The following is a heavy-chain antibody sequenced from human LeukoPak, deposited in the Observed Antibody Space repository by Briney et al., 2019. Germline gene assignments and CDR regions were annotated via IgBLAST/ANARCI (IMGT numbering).Heavy chain of an antibody. CDR3: VREPGGSSPFDY. D-gene: IGHD1-26*01. CDR2: ISPNSGDT. V-gene: IGHV1-2*02. J-gene: IGHJ4*02. CDR1: GYTFTGYY. Sequence: GASVKVSCKASGYTFTGYYIHWVRQAPGQGLEWVGWISPNSGDTRYAQKFQGRVTMTRGTSINTAYMELSSLRPDDTALYYCVREPGGSSPFDYWGQGTLVTVSS.